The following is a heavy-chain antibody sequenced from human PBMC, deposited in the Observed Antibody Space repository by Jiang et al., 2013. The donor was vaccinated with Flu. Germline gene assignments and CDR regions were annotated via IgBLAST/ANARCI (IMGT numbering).Heavy chain of an antibody. CDR2: IFYSGST. Sequence: PGLVKPSETLSLTCTVSGGSISSSSYYWGWIRQPPGKGLEWIGSIFYSGSTYYNPSLKSRVTISVDTSKNQFSLKLSSVTAADTAIYYCARDRTQFTYSGSYSGDSWGQGTLVTVSS. CDR1: GGSISSSSYY. CDR3: ARDRTQFTYSGSYSGDS. V-gene: IGHV4-39*07. D-gene: IGHD1-26*01. J-gene: IGHJ4*02.